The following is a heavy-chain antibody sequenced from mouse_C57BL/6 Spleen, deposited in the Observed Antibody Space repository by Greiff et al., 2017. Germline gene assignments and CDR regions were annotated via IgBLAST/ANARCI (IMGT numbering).Heavy chain of an antibody. V-gene: IGHV1-67*01. CDR3: ARREIILNFDY. CDR1: GYTFTDYA. J-gene: IGHJ2*01. CDR2: ISTYYGDA. Sequence: QVQLQQSGPELVRPGVSVKISCKGSGYTFTDYAMHWVKQSHAKSLEWIGVISTYYGDASYNQKFKDKATMTVDQSSSTAYMDLARLTSEDSAVYYCARREIILNFDYWGQGTTLTVSS.